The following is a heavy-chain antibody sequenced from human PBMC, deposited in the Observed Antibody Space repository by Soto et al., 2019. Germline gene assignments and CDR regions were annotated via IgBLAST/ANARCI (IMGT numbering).Heavy chain of an antibody. CDR2: IYYSGRT. D-gene: IGHD2-21*02. CDR3: ARQRTTVVTQAYFDH. Sequence: SETLSLTCIVSGESISSSSYYWGWIRQPPGKGLEWIGSIYYSGRTYYNPSFKSRVTISIDTSKNQFSLKLSSVTAADTAVYYCARQRTTVVTQAYFDHWGQGALVTVSS. J-gene: IGHJ4*02. V-gene: IGHV4-39*01. CDR1: GESISSSSYY.